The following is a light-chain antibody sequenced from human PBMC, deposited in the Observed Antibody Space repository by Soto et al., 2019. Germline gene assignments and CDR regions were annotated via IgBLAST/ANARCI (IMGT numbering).Light chain of an antibody. CDR1: QSISSW. V-gene: IGKV1-5*03. CDR3: QQYNSYPVT. Sequence: DIQMTQSPSTLSASVGDRVTITCRASQSISSWLAWYQQKPGKAPKLLIYKASSLQSEVPSRFSGSGSGTEFTLTISSLQPDDFATYYCQQYNSYPVTIGQGTRLEMK. CDR2: KAS. J-gene: IGKJ5*01.